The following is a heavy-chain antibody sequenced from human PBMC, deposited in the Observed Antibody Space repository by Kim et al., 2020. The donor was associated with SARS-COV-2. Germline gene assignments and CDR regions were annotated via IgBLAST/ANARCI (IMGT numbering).Heavy chain of an antibody. D-gene: IGHD2-15*01. CDR1: GGSISSGGYY. V-gene: IGHV4-31*03. J-gene: IGHJ6*02. CDR2: IYYSGST. Sequence: SETLSLTCTVSGGSISSGGYYWSWIRQHPGKGLEWIGYIYYSGSTYYNPSLKSRVTISVDTSKNQFSLKLSSVTAADTAVYYCARDRAPRAASYYYYYGMDVWGQGTTVTVSS. CDR3: ARDRAPRAASYYYYYGMDV.